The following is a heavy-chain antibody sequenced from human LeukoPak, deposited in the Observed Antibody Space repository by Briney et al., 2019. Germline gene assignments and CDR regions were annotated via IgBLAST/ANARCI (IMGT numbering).Heavy chain of an antibody. D-gene: IGHD3-10*01. Sequence: GRSLRLSCAASGFTFSDYAMHWVRQAPGKGLEWVAVISYDGSNKYSADSVKGRFTISRDNSKNTLYLQMNSLRAEDTAVYYCARGLLWFGESRSYFDYWGQGTLVTVSS. J-gene: IGHJ4*02. CDR1: GFTFSDYA. CDR2: ISYDGSNK. CDR3: ARGLLWFGESRSYFDY. V-gene: IGHV3-30*04.